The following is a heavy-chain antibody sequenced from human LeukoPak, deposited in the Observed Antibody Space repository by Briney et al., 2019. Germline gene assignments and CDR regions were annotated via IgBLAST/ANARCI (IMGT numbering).Heavy chain of an antibody. CDR1: GYTFTIYD. CDR2: MNPNSGNT. J-gene: IGHJ3*02. Sequence: GASVKVSSKASGYTFTIYDINWVRQATGQGLEGMGWMNPNSGNTGYAQKFQGRVTITRSTSISTAYMELSSLRSQNTAVYYCARGNIVVVPAAIGIGRIDAFDIWGQGTMVTVSS. D-gene: IGHD2-2*01. CDR3: ARGNIVVVPAAIGIGRIDAFDI. V-gene: IGHV1-8*03.